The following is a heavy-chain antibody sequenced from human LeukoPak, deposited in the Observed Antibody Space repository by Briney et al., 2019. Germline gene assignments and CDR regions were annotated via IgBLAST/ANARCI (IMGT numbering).Heavy chain of an antibody. D-gene: IGHD5-12*01. Sequence: PSETLSLTCTVSGGSISSGDYYWSWIRQPPGKGLEWIGYIYYSGSTYYNPPLKSRVTISVDTSKNQFSLKLSSVTAADTAVYYCAREFRRYSGYDPGDYWGQGTLVTVSS. V-gene: IGHV4-30-4*08. CDR1: GGSISSGDYY. CDR2: IYYSGST. J-gene: IGHJ4*02. CDR3: AREFRRYSGYDPGDY.